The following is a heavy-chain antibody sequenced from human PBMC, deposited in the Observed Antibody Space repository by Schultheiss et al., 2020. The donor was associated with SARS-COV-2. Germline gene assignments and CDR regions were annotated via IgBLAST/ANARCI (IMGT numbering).Heavy chain of an antibody. CDR2: ISYDGSNK. D-gene: IGHD4/OR15-4a*01. CDR3: VGAHKRQDLGQNFEY. CDR1: GFTFSSYG. J-gene: IGHJ4*02. V-gene: IGHV3-30*03. Sequence: GGSLRLSCAASGFTFSSYGMHWVRQAPGKGLEWVAVISYDGSNKYYADSVKGRFTISRDNSKNTLYLQMNSLRVEDTATYYCVGAHKRQDLGQNFEYWGQGVLVTVSS.